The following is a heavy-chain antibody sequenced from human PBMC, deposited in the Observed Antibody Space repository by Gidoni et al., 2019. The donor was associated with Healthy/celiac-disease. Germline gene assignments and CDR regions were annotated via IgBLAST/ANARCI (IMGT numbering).Heavy chain of an antibody. V-gene: IGHV3-74*01. D-gene: IGHD3-22*01. CDR1: GFTFSSYW. CDR3: ARGGGSGYYWPPGPIDY. J-gene: IGHJ4*02. CDR2: INSDGSST. Sequence: EVQLVESGGGLVQPGGSLRLSCAASGFTFSSYWMHWVRQAPGKGLVWVSRINSDGSSTSYADSVKGRFTISRDNAKNTLYLQMNSLRAEDTAVYYCARGGGSGYYWPPGPIDYWGQGTLVTVSS.